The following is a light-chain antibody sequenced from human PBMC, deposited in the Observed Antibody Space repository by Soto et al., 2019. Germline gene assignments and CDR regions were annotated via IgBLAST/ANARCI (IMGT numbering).Light chain of an antibody. CDR2: EVS. V-gene: IGLV2-14*01. CDR1: SSDVGGYNY. Sequence: QSALTRPASVSGSPGQSITISCSGTSSDVGGYNYVSWYQQHPGKAPKLMIYEVSSRPSGVSNRFSGSKSGNTASLTISGLQAEDEADYYCSSYTSSSTLVFGRGTKLTVL. J-gene: IGLJ2*01. CDR3: SSYTSSSTLV.